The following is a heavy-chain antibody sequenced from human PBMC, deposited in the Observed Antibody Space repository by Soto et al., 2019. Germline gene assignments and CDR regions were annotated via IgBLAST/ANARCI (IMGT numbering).Heavy chain of an antibody. CDR3: TRDEVLGVTYHFDS. V-gene: IGHV4-31*03. J-gene: IGHJ4*02. Sequence: SETLSLTCTVSGGSISTDGLCWTWIRQRPGKGLEWIGYIHYTGNNYYSASLKSRLSISIDTYNNQFSLSLTSVTAADAVVYYCTRDEVLGVTYHFDSWGQGTLVTVSS. D-gene: IGHD3-3*01. CDR1: GGSISTDGLC. CDR2: IHYTGNN.